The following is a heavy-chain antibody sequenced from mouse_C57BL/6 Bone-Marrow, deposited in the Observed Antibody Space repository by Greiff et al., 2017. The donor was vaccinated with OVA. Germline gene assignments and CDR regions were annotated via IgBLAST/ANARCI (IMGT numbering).Heavy chain of an antibody. V-gene: IGHV14-4*01. CDR1: GFNIKDDY. CDR2: IDPESYDT. CDR3: TEFAY. Sequence: VQLQQSGAELVRPGASVKLSCTVSGFNIKDDYIHWVKQRPEQGLEWIGWIDPESYDTEYASKFQGKATLTADTSSNTAYLQLSSLTSEDTTVYYFTEFAYWGQGTLVTVSA. J-gene: IGHJ3*01.